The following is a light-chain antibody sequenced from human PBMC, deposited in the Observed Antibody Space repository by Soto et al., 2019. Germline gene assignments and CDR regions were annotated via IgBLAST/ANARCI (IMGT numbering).Light chain of an antibody. Sequence: DIVMTQSPLSLPVTPGEPASISCRSSQSLLHSDGYTYLDWYLQKPGQSPQLLIYLGSTRASGVPDRFTGSGSGTDFTLKISTVEAEDVGVYYCMQALQTPPTFGQGTRLEMK. CDR3: MQALQTPPT. J-gene: IGKJ5*01. CDR1: QSLLHSDGYTY. CDR2: LGS. V-gene: IGKV2-28*01.